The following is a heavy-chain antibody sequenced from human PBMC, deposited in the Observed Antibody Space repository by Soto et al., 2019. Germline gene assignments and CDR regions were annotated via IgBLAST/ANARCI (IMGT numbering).Heavy chain of an antibody. CDR1: GGSINSGNYF. Sequence: SETLSLTCPVSGGSINSGNYFWTWIRQHPGKSLEWIGYIYYSGSSFYNPSLKSRLTISVDTSKNQFSLKLNSVTAADTAVYYCARDSSPSSYYHGLDVWGQGTTVTVS. V-gene: IGHV4-31*03. D-gene: IGHD2-2*01. CDR3: ARDSSPSSYYHGLDV. J-gene: IGHJ6*02. CDR2: IYYSGSS.